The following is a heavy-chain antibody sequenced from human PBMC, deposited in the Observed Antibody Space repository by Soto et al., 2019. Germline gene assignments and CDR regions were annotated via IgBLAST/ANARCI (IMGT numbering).Heavy chain of an antibody. CDR3: AREGLEWFSYYYGMDV. CDR1: GFTFSSYS. V-gene: IGHV3-48*02. CDR2: ISSSSSTI. J-gene: IGHJ6*02. Sequence: GGSLRLSCAASGFTFSSYSMNWVRQAPGKGLEWVSYISSSSSTIYYADSVKGRFTISRDNAKNSLYLQMNSLRDEDTAVYYCAREGLEWFSYYYGMDVWGQGTTVTVSS. D-gene: IGHD3-3*01.